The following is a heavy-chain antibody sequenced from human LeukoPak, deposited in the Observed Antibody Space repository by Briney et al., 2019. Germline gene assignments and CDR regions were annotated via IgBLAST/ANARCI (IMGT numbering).Heavy chain of an antibody. CDR1: GYTFTSYY. Sequence: GASVKVSCKASGYTFTSYYMHWVRQAPGQGLEWMGWINLNSGGKNYAQKFQGRVTMTRDTSISTAYMELSRLRSDDTAVYYCARGRDGYNYYFDYWGQGTLVTVSS. CDR2: INLNSGGK. CDR3: ARGRDGYNYYFDY. D-gene: IGHD5-24*01. J-gene: IGHJ4*02. V-gene: IGHV1-2*02.